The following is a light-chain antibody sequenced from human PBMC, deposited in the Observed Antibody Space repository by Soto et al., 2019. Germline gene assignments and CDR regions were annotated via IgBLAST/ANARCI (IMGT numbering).Light chain of an antibody. CDR3: SSYTSSSKV. J-gene: IGLJ3*02. V-gene: IGLV2-14*01. Sequence: QSVLTQPASVSGSPGQSITISCTGTSSDVGGYNYVSWYQHHPGKAPKLMIFEVSNRPSGVSNRFSGSKSGNTASLTSSGLQAEDEADYYCSSYTSSSKVFVGGTKVTVL. CDR1: SSDVGGYNY. CDR2: EVS.